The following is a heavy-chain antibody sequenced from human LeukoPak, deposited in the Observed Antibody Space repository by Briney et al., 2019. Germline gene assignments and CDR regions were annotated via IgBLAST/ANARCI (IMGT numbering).Heavy chain of an antibody. CDR2: ISSSGSTI. CDR3: ARESCSSTSCYIDY. D-gene: IGHD2-2*01. J-gene: IGHJ4*02. Sequence: PGGSLRLSCAASGFTFSSYGMNWVRQAPGKGLEWVSYISSSGSTIYYADSVKGRFTISRDNAKNSLYLQMNSLRAEDTAVYYCARESCSSTSCYIDYWGQGTLVTVSS. CDR1: GFTFSSYG. V-gene: IGHV3-48*03.